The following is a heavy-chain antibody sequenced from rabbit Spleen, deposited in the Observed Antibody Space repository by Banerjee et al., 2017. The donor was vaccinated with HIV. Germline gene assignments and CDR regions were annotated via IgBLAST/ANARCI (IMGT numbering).Heavy chain of an antibody. CDR3: ARNPVFSYSNL. V-gene: IGHV1S40*01. CDR2: IDPVFGST. D-gene: IGHD7-1*01. CDR1: GVSFSDKDV. Sequence: QSLEESGGDLVKPGASLTITCIASGVSFSDKDVMCWVRQAPGKGLEWIGYIDPVFGSTDYASWAKGRFTISKTSSTTVTLQMTSLTAADTATYFCARNPVFSYSNLWGQGTLVTVS. J-gene: IGHJ4*01.